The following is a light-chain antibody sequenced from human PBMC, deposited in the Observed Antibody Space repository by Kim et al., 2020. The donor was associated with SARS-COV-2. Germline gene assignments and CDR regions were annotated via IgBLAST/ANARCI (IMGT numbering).Light chain of an antibody. J-gene: IGLJ3*02. Sequence: LTATLTCTGNSNNVGSQGAVWLQQHPGHPPKVLSDMTLNRPSGISERFSASRSRNVASLTITELRPEDEADYYCSAWDGILNSWVFGGGTQLTVL. V-gene: IGLV10-54*01. CDR1: SNNVGSQG. CDR3: SAWDGILNSWV. CDR2: MTL.